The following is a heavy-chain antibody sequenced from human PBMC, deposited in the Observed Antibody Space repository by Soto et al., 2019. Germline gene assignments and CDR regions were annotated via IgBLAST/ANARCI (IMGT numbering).Heavy chain of an antibody. Sequence: QITLKESGPTLVKPTQTLPLTCTFSVVSLSTSGVGVGWIRQPPGKALEWLALIYWAEDKRYSPSLKSRLTLTKDTSKNQVVLPMTNMDPVDTATYYCAHSPTIVVLPAALYNWFDPWGQGTLVTVSS. J-gene: IGHJ5*02. V-gene: IGHV2-5*02. CDR2: IYWAEDK. CDR3: AHSPTIVVLPAALYNWFDP. CDR1: VVSLSTSGVG. D-gene: IGHD2-2*01.